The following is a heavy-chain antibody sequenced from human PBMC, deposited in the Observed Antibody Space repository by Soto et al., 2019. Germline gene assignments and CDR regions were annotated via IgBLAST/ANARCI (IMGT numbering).Heavy chain of an antibody. CDR1: GFTFTRYS. CDR3: ARESEDLTSNFDY. V-gene: IGHV3-21*06. CDR2: ISSTTNYI. J-gene: IGHJ4*02. Sequence: GGSLRLSCAASGFTFTRYSMNWVRQAPGKGLEWVSSISSTTNYIYYGDSMKGRFAISRDNAKNSLYLEMNSLSAEDTAVYYCARESEDLTSNFDYWGQGTLVTVSS.